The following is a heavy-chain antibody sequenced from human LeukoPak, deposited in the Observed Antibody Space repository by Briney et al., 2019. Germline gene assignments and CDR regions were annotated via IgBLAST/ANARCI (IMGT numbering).Heavy chain of an antibody. V-gene: IGHV4-59*01. CDR2: IYYSGST. CDR3: ARVTPSGWYSYYYGMDV. J-gene: IGHJ6*02. CDR1: SGSISSYY. D-gene: IGHD6-19*01. Sequence: SETLSLACTVSSGSISSYYWSWIRQPPGKGLEWIGYIYYSGSTNYNPSLKSRVTIPVDTSKNQFSLKLSSVTAADTAVYYCARVTPSGWYSYYYGMDVWGQGTTVTVSS.